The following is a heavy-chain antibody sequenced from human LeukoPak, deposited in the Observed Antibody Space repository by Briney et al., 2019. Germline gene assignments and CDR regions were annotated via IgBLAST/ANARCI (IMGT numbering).Heavy chain of an antibody. D-gene: IGHD2/OR15-2a*01. V-gene: IGHV1-3*01. CDR1: GYTFTSYA. Sequence: ASVKVSCKASGYTFTSYAMHWVRQAPGQRLEWMGWINAGNGNTKYSQKFQGRVTITRDTSASTAYMELSSLRSEDTAVYYCARDLNSHEFYFDYWGQGTLVTVSS. J-gene: IGHJ4*02. CDR3: ARDLNSHEFYFDY. CDR2: INAGNGNT.